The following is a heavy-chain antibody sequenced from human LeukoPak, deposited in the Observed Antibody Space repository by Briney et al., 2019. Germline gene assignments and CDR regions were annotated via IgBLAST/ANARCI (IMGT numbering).Heavy chain of an antibody. Sequence: PSETLSLTCTVSGGSISSGSYYWSWIRQPAGKGLEWIGRIYTSGSTNYNPSLKSRVTISVDKSRNQLFLKLNSVSAADTAVYYCARDLGSSTPSGIWGKGTTVTVSS. CDR1: GGSISSGSYY. J-gene: IGHJ6*04. D-gene: IGHD3-16*01. CDR3: ARDLGSSTPSGI. CDR2: IYTSGST. V-gene: IGHV4-61*02.